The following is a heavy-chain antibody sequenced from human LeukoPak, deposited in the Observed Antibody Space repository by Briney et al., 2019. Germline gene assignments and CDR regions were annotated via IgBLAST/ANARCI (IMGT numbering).Heavy chain of an antibody. J-gene: IGHJ4*02. Sequence: SEHLSLTCTVSGDSISSYYWSWIRQPPGKGLEWIGYIYYGVNTSYNPSLKSRVTISVDTSKNRFSLKLSSVTAADTAVYYCARHSRGIDYWGQGTLATLPS. V-gene: IGHV4-59*08. CDR3: ARHSRGIDY. CDR1: GDSISSYY. D-gene: IGHD2-2*01. CDR2: IYYGVNT.